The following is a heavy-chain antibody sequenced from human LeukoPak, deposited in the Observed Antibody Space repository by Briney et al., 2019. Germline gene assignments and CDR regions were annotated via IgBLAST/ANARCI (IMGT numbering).Heavy chain of an antibody. J-gene: IGHJ3*02. D-gene: IGHD2-21*02. V-gene: IGHV4-34*01. CDR2: INHSGST. CDR1: GGSFNGYY. CDR3: ARDPAYCGGDCYLDAFDI. Sequence: SETLSLTCAVFGGSFNGYYWTWIRQSPGKGLEWIGEINHSGSTNYNPSLKSRVTISVDTSKNQFSLKLSSVTAADTAVYYCARDPAYCGGDCYLDAFDIWGQGTMVTVSS.